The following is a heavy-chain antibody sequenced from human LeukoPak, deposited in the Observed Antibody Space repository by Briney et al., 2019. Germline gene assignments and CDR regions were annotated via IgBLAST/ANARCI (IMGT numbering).Heavy chain of an antibody. CDR3: ARGSDVVATTHFDY. J-gene: IGHJ4*02. D-gene: IGHD5-12*01. CDR1: GYTFTGYY. Sequence: GASVKVSCKASGYTFTGYYMHWVRQAPGQGLEWMGGIIPIFGTANYAQKFQGRVTITTDESTSTAYMELSSLRSEDTAVYYCARGSDVVATTHFDYWGQGTLVTVSS. V-gene: IGHV1-69*05. CDR2: IIPIFGTA.